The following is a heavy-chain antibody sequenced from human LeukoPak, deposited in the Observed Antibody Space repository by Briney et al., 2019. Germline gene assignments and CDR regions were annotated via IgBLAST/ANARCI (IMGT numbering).Heavy chain of an antibody. D-gene: IGHD6-13*01. CDR3: ARAAPGYSSSWTDAWYFDL. V-gene: IGHV4-59*01. CDR1: GGSISSYY. Sequence: SETLSLTCTVSGGSISSYYWSWIRQPPGKGLEWIGYIYYSGSTNYNPSLKSRVTISVDTSKNHFSLKLSSVTAADTAVYYCARAAPGYSSSWTDAWYFDLWGRGTLVTVSS. J-gene: IGHJ2*01. CDR2: IYYSGST.